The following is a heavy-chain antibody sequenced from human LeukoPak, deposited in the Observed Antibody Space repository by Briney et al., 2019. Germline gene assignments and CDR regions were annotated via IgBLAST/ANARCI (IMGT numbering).Heavy chain of an antibody. V-gene: IGHV3-30*02. J-gene: IGHJ4*02. CDR1: RFTFSSYG. CDR3: AKRIYYYYDSSGYLDY. CDR2: IQYDGSNE. Sequence: PGGSLRLSCAASRFTFSSYGMHWVRQAPGKGLEWVAYIQYDGSNEQYADSVKGRFSISRDSSKNILYLQMNSLRAEDTAVYYCAKRIYYYYDSSGYLDYWGQGTLVTVSS. D-gene: IGHD3-22*01.